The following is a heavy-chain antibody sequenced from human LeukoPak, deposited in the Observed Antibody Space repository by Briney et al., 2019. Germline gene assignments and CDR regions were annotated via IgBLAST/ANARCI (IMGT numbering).Heavy chain of an antibody. D-gene: IGHD6-19*01. CDR3: ARPGYSSGWYEVDY. V-gene: IGHV4-39*01. CDR1: GGSLSSSSYY. Sequence: SETLSLTCTVSGGSLSSSSYYWGWLRQPPGKGLEWIGSIYYSGSTYYNPSLKSRVTISVDTSKNQFSLKLSSVTAANTAVYYCARPGYSSGWYEVDYWGQGTLVTVSS. J-gene: IGHJ4*02. CDR2: IYYSGST.